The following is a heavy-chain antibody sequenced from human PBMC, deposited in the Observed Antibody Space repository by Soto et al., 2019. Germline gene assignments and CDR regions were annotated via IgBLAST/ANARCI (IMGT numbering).Heavy chain of an antibody. V-gene: IGHV3-13*01. D-gene: IGHD2-21*01. CDR2: IGTAGDT. CDR1: GFTFSSYD. J-gene: IGHJ3*02. Sequence: GGSLRLSCAASGFTFSSYDMHWVRQATGKGLEWVSAIGTAGDTYYPGSVKGRFTISRENAKNSLYLQMNSLRAGDTAVYYCAREAYFGAFDIWGQGTMVTVSS. CDR3: AREAYFGAFDI.